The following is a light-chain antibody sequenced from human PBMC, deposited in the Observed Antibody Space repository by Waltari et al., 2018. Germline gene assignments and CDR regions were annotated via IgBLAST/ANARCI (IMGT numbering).Light chain of an antibody. CDR3: QQYNNWPRT. CDR2: GAS. J-gene: IGKJ1*01. V-gene: IGKV3-15*01. CDR1: QSLNNN. Sequence: EIMMTQSPATLSVSPGERATLSCRASQSLNNNLAWYQQRPGQAPRLLFYGASTRATGVPGRFSGSGSGTEFTLTISSLQSEDFAVDYCQQYNNWPRTFGQGTKVEIK.